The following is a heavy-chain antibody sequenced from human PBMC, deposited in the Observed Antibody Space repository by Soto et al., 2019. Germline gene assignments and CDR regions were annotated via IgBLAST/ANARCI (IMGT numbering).Heavy chain of an antibody. Sequence: GGSLRLSCAASGFTFSNAWMNWVRQAPGKGLEWVGRIKSKTDGGTTDYAAPVKGRFTISRDDSKNTLYLQMNSLKTEDTAVYYCTTASLYYDFWSGYYTGPYYYGMDVWGQGTTVTVSS. CDR3: TTASLYYDFWSGYYTGPYYYGMDV. D-gene: IGHD3-3*01. CDR1: GFTFSNAW. CDR2: IKSKTDGGTT. V-gene: IGHV3-15*07. J-gene: IGHJ6*02.